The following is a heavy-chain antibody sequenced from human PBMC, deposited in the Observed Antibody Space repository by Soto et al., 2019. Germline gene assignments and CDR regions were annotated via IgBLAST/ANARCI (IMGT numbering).Heavy chain of an antibody. CDR3: ARPAGYSSGWYADY. D-gene: IGHD6-19*01. Sequence: PGESLKISCKASGYSFTNYWIGWVRQVPGKGLEWLGNIYPADSDTRYSPSFQGQVTITVDRSTTTAYLQWSNLKSSDTAMYYCARPAGYSSGWYADYWGQGTLVTVSS. CDR1: GYSFTNYW. J-gene: IGHJ4*02. V-gene: IGHV5-51*01. CDR2: IYPADSDT.